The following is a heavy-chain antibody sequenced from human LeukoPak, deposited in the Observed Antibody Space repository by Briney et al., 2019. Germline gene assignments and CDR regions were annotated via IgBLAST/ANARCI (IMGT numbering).Heavy chain of an antibody. CDR3: AREGIEYDTMVRGVVFDY. J-gene: IGHJ4*02. D-gene: IGHD3-10*01. V-gene: IGHV3-48*02. CDR1: GFTFSSYS. Sequence: GGSLRLSCAASGFTFSSYSMNWVRQAPGKGLEWVSYISSSSSTIYYADSVKGRFTISRDNAKNSLYLQMNSLRDEDTAVYYCAREGIEYDTMVRGVVFDYWGQGTLVTVSS. CDR2: ISSSSSTI.